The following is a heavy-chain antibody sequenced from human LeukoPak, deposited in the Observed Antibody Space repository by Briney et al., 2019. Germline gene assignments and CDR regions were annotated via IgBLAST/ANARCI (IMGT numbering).Heavy chain of an antibody. J-gene: IGHJ4*02. CDR3: AGLDRPAYGSGSY. CDR1: GGSFSGYY. V-gene: IGHV4-34*01. D-gene: IGHD3-10*01. CDR2: INHSGST. Sequence: SETLSLTCAVYGGSFSGYYWSWIRQPPGKGLEWIGEINHSGSTNYNPSLKSRVTISVDTSKNQFSLKLSSVTAADTAVYYCAGLDRPAYGSGSYWGQGTLVTVSS.